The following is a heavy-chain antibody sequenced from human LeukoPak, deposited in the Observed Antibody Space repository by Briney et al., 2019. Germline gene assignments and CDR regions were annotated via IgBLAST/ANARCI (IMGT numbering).Heavy chain of an antibody. CDR3: AKDGGRVWLVNAFDI. V-gene: IGHV3-23*01. J-gene: IGHJ3*02. Sequence: GGSLRLSCAASGFTFSSYAMSWVRQAPGKGLEWVSAISGSVGSTYYAESVKGRFTISRDNSKNTLYLQMNSLRAEDTAVYYCAKDGGRVWLVNAFDIWGQGTMVTVSS. CDR2: ISGSVGST. CDR1: GFTFSSYA. D-gene: IGHD6-19*01.